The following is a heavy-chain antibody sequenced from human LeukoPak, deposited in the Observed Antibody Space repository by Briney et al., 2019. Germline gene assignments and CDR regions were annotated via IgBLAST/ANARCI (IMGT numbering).Heavy chain of an antibody. J-gene: IGHJ4*02. CDR1: GGSIDTSSYY. CDR3: ARSGDYYVSSGWIDF. D-gene: IGHD3-22*01. CDR2: IYYSGST. V-gene: IGHV4-39*07. Sequence: PSETLSLTCIVPGGSIDTSSYYGGWIRQPPGKGLEWIGGIYYSGSTYYNLSLKSRISMSIDTSKNQFSLKLRSVTAADTAVYYCARSGDYYVSSGWIDFWGQGTLATVSS.